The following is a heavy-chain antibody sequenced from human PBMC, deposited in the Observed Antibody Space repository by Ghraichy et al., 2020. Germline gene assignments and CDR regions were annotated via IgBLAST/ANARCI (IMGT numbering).Heavy chain of an antibody. Sequence: GGSLRLSCAASGFTFSSYSMNWVRQAPGKGLEWVSSISSSSSYIYYADSVKGRFTISRDNAKNSLYLQMNSLRAEDTAVYYCAREGLGYCSGGSCYGSDYYMDVWGKGTTVTVSS. D-gene: IGHD2-15*01. J-gene: IGHJ6*03. V-gene: IGHV3-21*01. CDR1: GFTFSSYS. CDR3: AREGLGYCSGGSCYGSDYYMDV. CDR2: ISSSSSYI.